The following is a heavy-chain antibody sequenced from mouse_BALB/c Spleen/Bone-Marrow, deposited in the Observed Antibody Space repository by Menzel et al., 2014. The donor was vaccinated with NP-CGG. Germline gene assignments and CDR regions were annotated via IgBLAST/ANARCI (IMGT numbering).Heavy chain of an antibody. D-gene: IGHD1-1*01. CDR1: GFTFSSFG. CDR2: ISSGSSTV. V-gene: IGHV5-17*02. J-gene: IGHJ2*01. Sequence: EVNVVESGGGLVQPGGSRKLSCAASGFTFSSFGMHWVRQAPEKGLEWVAYISSGSSTVYYADKVMGRFTISRDNPKNTLFLQMTSLRSEDTAMYYCARSGSSSGYFDYGGQGTTLTVSS. CDR3: ARSGSSSGYFDY.